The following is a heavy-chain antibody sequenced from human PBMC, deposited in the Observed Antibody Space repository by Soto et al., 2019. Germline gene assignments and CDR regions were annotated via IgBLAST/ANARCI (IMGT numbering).Heavy chain of an antibody. J-gene: IGHJ5*02. D-gene: IGHD2-2*01. CDR2: IIPIFGTA. CDR1: GGTFSSYA. V-gene: IGHV1-69*12. CDR3: ARDAADIVLVPAAMGYNWFDP. Sequence: QVQLVQSGAEVKKPGSSVKVSCKASGGTFSSYAISWVRQAPGQGLAWMGGIIPIFGTANYAQKFQGRVTTTADESTSTADMELGSLRSEDTAVYYCARDAADIVLVPAAMGYNWFDPWGQGTLVTVSS.